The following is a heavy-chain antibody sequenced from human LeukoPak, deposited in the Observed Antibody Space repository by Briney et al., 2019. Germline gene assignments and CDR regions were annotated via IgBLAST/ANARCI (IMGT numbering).Heavy chain of an antibody. V-gene: IGHV4-39*01. J-gene: IGHJ3*02. CDR1: GGSISSSSYY. Sequence: SETLSLTCTVSGGSISSSSYYWGWIRQPPGKGLEWIGSIYYSGSTYYNPSLKSRVTISVDTSKNQFSLKLSSVTAADTAVYYCARRAVAVIDAFDIWGQGTMVTVSS. D-gene: IGHD6-13*01. CDR2: IYYSGST. CDR3: ARRAVAVIDAFDI.